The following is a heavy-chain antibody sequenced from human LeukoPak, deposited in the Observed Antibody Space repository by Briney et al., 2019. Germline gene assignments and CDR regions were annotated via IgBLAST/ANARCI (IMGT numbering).Heavy chain of an antibody. V-gene: IGHV3-48*01. Sequence: GGSLRLSCAASGFTFSSYSMNWVRQAPGKGLEWVSYITYNSGTIYYTDSVKGRFTISRDNAKNSLYLQINSLRAEDTAVYYCARDGYSGSFDYWGQGTLVTVSS. CDR3: ARDGYSGSFDY. J-gene: IGHJ4*02. D-gene: IGHD1-26*01. CDR1: GFTFSSYS. CDR2: ITYNSGTI.